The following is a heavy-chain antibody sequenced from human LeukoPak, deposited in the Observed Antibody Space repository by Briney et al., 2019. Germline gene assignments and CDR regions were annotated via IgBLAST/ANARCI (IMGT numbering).Heavy chain of an antibody. CDR1: GFTFSSYG. CDR3: ARYHTGLFDY. D-gene: IGHD3-10*01. CDR2: ISYDGSNK. V-gene: IGHV3-30*03. J-gene: IGHJ4*02. Sequence: GGSLRLSCAASGFTFSSYGMHWVRQAPGKGLEWVAVISYDGSNKYYADSVKGRFTISRDNSKNTLYLQMNSLRSDDTAVYYCARYHTGLFDYWGQGTLVTVSS.